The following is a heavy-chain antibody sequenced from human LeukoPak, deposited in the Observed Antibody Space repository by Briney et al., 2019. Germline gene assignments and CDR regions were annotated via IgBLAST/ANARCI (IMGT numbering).Heavy chain of an antibody. Sequence: GSLRLSCAASGFTFSSYAMHWVRQAPGKGLEWVSGISGSGGSTYYADSVKGQFTISRDNSKNTLYLQMNSLRAEDTAVYHCAKGRKSYYYGMDVWGQGTTVTVSS. J-gene: IGHJ6*02. CDR3: AKGRKSYYYGMDV. CDR2: ISGSGGST. CDR1: GFTFSSYA. V-gene: IGHV3-23*01.